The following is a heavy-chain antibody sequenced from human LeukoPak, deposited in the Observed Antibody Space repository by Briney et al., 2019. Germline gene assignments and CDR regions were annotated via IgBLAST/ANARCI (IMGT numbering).Heavy chain of an antibody. Sequence: TSETLSLTRTVSGGSISNYSSSWIRQPAGKGLEWIGRIYSSGSTDYKPSLKSRVTISVDKSKNQFSLKLSSVTAADTAVYYCAREVPASPRNYYYYMDVWGKGTTVTVSS. CDR3: AREVPASPRNYYYYMDV. CDR2: IYSSGST. J-gene: IGHJ6*03. CDR1: GGSISNYS. D-gene: IGHD2-2*01. V-gene: IGHV4-4*07.